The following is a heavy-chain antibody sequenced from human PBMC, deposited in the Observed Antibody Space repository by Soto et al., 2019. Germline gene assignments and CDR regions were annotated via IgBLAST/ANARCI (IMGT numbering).Heavy chain of an antibody. CDR2: INPNSGGT. CDR3: ATRYSSGWYYFNY. J-gene: IGHJ4*02. D-gene: IGHD6-19*01. V-gene: IGHV1-2*02. Sequence: ASVEVSCKASGYTFTGYYMHWVRQAPGRGLEWMGWINPNSGGTNYAQKVQGRVTMTRDTSISTAYMELSRLRSDDTAVYYCATRYSSGWYYFNYWGQGTLVTVS. CDR1: GYTFTGYY.